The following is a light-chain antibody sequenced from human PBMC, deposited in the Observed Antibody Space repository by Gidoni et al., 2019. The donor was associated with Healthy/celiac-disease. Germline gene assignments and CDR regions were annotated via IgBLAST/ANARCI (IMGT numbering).Light chain of an antibody. CDR1: QSISSY. CDR2: AAS. Sequence: DIQMTQSPSSLYASVGDRVTITCRASQSISSYLNWYQQKPGKAPKLLIYAASSLQSGVPSRFSGSGSGTDFTLTISSLQPEDFATYYCQQSYSTRYTFGQXTKLEIK. V-gene: IGKV1-39*01. J-gene: IGKJ2*01. CDR3: QQSYSTRYT.